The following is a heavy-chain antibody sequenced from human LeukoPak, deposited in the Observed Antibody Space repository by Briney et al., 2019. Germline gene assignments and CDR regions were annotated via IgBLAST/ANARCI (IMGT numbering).Heavy chain of an antibody. Sequence: GGSVRLSCGASGFTFSSYVMSWVRQAPGKGPEWVSAISSSGGSTYYGDSVKGRFTISRDNSKNTLYLQMNSLRAEDTALYYCAKDDGGSLPTAFAIWGQGTMVTVSS. D-gene: IGHD2-15*01. CDR2: ISSSGGST. V-gene: IGHV3-23*01. CDR3: AKDDGGSLPTAFAI. CDR1: GFTFSSYV. J-gene: IGHJ3*02.